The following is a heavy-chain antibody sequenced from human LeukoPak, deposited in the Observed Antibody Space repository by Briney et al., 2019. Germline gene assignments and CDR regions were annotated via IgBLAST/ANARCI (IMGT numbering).Heavy chain of an antibody. D-gene: IGHD3-3*01. Sequence: PSETLSLTCTVSGGSISSSSYYWGWIRQPPGKGLEWIGSIYYSGSTYSNPSLKSRVTISVDTSKNQFSLKLNSVTAADTAVYYCARSFDFWSGSPLFDYWGQGTLVTVSS. V-gene: IGHV4-39*07. CDR2: IYYSGST. CDR3: ARSFDFWSGSPLFDY. J-gene: IGHJ4*02. CDR1: GGSISSSSYY.